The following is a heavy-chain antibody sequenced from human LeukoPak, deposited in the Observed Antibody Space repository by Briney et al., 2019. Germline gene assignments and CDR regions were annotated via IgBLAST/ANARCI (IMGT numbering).Heavy chain of an antibody. D-gene: IGHD3-22*01. Sequence: ASVKVSCKASGHTFTGYYMHWVRQAPGQGLEWMGWINPNSGGTNYAQKFQGRVTMTRDTSISTAYMELSRLRSDDTAVYYCARGELRYYYDSSGPYGMDVWGQGTTVTVSS. CDR1: GHTFTGYY. J-gene: IGHJ6*02. V-gene: IGHV1-2*02. CDR3: ARGELRYYYDSSGPYGMDV. CDR2: INPNSGGT.